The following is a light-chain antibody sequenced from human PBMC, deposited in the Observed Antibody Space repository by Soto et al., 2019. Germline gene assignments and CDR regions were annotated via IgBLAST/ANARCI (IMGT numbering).Light chain of an antibody. Sequence: DIQVTQHPSSLSASVGDRVTITCRASQGIKNYLAWYQQKPGETPKLLIYAASTLESGIPPRFSGSGSGPDFTLTINNLQPEDVATYYCQRYYNAPFTFGGGTKVEIK. CDR1: QGIKNY. J-gene: IGKJ4*01. V-gene: IGKV1-27*01. CDR3: QRYYNAPFT. CDR2: AAS.